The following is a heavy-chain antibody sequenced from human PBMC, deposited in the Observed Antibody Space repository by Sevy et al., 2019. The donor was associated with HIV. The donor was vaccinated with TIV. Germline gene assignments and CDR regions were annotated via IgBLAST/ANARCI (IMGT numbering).Heavy chain of an antibody. CDR3: ARGGDGVVPSPIIGLGPWTKYWYFDL. D-gene: IGHD3-3*01. J-gene: IGHJ2*01. CDR2: VNHSGST. V-gene: IGHV4-34*01. Sequence: SETLSLTCAVSGGSFSGYSWDWIRQPPGKGLEWIGEVNHSGSTNYNQSLKSRVTISVDTSKNQFSLKLNFVTAADTAVYYCARGGDGVVPSPIIGLGPWTKYWYFDLWGRGTLVTVSS. CDR1: GGSFSGYS.